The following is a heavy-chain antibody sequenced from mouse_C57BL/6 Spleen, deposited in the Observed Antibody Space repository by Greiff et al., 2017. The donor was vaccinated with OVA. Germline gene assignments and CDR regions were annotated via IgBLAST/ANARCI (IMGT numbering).Heavy chain of an antibody. CDR2: IDPSDSYT. Sequence: QVQLQQPGAELVRPGTSVKLSCKASGYTFTSYWMHWVKQRPGQGLEWIGVIDPSDSYTNYNQKFKGKATLTVDTSSSTAYMQLSSLTSEDSAGYYCARRGDYEAWFAYWGQGTLVTGSA. D-gene: IGHD2-4*01. CDR3: ARRGDYEAWFAY. V-gene: IGHV1-59*01. J-gene: IGHJ3*01. CDR1: GYTFTSYW.